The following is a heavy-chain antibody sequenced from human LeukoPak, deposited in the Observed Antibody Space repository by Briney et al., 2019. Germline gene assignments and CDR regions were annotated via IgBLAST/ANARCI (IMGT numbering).Heavy chain of an antibody. CDR1: GGTFSSYA. CDR2: IIPILGTA. CDR3: ASSNGYSSGWYLPITDY. D-gene: IGHD6-19*01. Sequence: SVKVSCKASGGTFSSYAISWVRQAPGQGLEWMGGIIPILGTANYAQKFQGRVTITADKSTSTAYMELSSLRSEDTAVYYCASSNGYSSGWYLPITDYWGQGTLVTVSS. V-gene: IGHV1-69*10. J-gene: IGHJ4*02.